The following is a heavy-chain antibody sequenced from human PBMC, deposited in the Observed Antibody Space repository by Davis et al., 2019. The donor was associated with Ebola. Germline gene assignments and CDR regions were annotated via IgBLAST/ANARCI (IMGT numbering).Heavy chain of an antibody. J-gene: IGHJ6*02. CDR2: IYSGGST. D-gene: IGHD2-21*01. CDR1: GFTVSSNY. V-gene: IGHV3-53*04. Sequence: GGSLRLSCAASGFTVSSNYMSWVRQAPGKGLEWVSVIYSGGSTYYADSVKGRFTISRHNSKNTLYLQMNSLRAEDTAVYYCAKDWATADVVNYYYGMDVWGQGTTVTVSS. CDR3: AKDWATADVVNYYYGMDV.